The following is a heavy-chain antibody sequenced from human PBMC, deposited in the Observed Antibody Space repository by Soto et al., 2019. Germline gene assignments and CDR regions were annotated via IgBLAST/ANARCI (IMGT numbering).Heavy chain of an antibody. V-gene: IGHV4-39*01. CDR1: NDSIRSGTYY. CDR3: ATGRSDSCWYEERF. CDR2: LSYLGTT. D-gene: IGHD6-19*01. J-gene: IGHJ4*02. Sequence: NPSETLSLTCIASNDSIRSGTYYWALIRQPPGRGLEWIGCLSYLGTTDYNPSLKSRVTISQDASKNQFSLKLTSMTAADTAVYYCATGRSDSCWYEERFWGKGTLVTVCS.